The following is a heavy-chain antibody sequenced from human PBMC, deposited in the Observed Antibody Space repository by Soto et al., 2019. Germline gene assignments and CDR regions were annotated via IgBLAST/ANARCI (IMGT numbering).Heavy chain of an antibody. CDR1: VYTFTNYW. J-gene: IGHJ6*02. CDR3: AASIFYYGMDV. V-gene: IGHV5-51*01. Sequence: GESLKISCKGSVYTFTNYWIGWVRQMPGKGPEWMGIIYPGDSGTKYNPSFQGQVTISADKSITTTYLQWSSLKASDTAIYYCAASIFYYGMDVWGQGTTVTVSS. CDR2: IYPGDSGT.